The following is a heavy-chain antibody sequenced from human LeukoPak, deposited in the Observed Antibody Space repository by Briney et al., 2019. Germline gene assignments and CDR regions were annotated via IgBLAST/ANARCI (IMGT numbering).Heavy chain of an antibody. V-gene: IGHV1-3*01. J-gene: IGHJ3*02. CDR1: GYTFTSYA. CDR3: ARDPTISEDAFDI. Sequence: ASVKVSCKASGYTFTSYAMHWVRQAPGQRREWMGWINAGNGNTKYSQKFQGRVTITRDTSASTAYMELSSLRSEDTAVYYCARDPTISEDAFDIWGQGTMVTVSS. CDR2: INAGNGNT. D-gene: IGHD3-9*01.